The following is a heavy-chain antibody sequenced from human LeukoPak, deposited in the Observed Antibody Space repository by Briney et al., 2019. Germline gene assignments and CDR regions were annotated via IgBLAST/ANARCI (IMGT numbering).Heavy chain of an antibody. CDR3: AKVRFCSGATCYPDDY. D-gene: IGHD2-15*01. Sequence: SGGSLRLSCAASGFTFSSYSMNWVRQAPGKGLEWVSSISSSSSYIYYADSVKGRFTISRDNAKNTLYLQMNSLRPEDTAVYYCAKVRFCSGATCYPDDYWGQGTLVTVSS. V-gene: IGHV3-21*01. CDR2: ISSSSSYI. CDR1: GFTFSSYS. J-gene: IGHJ4*02.